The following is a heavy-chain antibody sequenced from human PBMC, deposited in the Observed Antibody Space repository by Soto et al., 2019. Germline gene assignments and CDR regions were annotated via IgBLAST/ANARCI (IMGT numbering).Heavy chain of an antibody. D-gene: IGHD3-3*01. CDR3: ASMYYDFWSATLNSAY. CDR2: VNHSGKT. J-gene: IGHJ4*02. V-gene: IGHV4-34*01. CDR1: GGSFINYS. Sequence: SETLSLTCAVYGGSFINYSYSWIRQAPGKGLEWIGEVNHSGKTDYNPSLKSRGTISVDTSKIQFSLKLISVTAADTAVYYCASMYYDFWSATLNSAYWGQGTPVTVSS.